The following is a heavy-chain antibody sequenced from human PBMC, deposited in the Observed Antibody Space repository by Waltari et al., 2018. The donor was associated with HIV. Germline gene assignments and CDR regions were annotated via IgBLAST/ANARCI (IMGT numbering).Heavy chain of an antibody. CDR1: GFRLNNYG. J-gene: IGHJ4*02. D-gene: IGHD1-20*01. V-gene: IGHV3-30*02. CDR3: AKSITAGVFDY. Sequence: QIKLVESGGNVVQPGGSLRLSCASSGFRLNNYGLHWVRQAPGKALEWVALIRYDGINKYYSDSVKGRFNISRDNSKNTLYLQMRSLRPEDTAVYYCAKSITAGVFDYWGQGTLVTVSS. CDR2: IRYDGINK.